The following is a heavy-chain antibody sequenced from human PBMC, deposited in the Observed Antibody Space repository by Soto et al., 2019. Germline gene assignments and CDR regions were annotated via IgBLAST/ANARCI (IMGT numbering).Heavy chain of an antibody. CDR1: GGNFASYG. Sequence: PVESLKISWKGAGGNFASYGGGWVRQMHGKGLQWMGIIYPGDSDTRYSPSFQGQVTISADKSISTAYLQWSSLKASDTAMYYCARTRMLRGSYSYGMDVWGQGTTVTVSS. CDR2: IYPGDSDT. CDR3: ARTRMLRGSYSYGMDV. D-gene: IGHD3-10*01. J-gene: IGHJ6*02. V-gene: IGHV5-51*01.